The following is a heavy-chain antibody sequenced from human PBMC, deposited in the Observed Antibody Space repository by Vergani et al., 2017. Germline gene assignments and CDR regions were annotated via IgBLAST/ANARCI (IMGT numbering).Heavy chain of an antibody. J-gene: IGHJ4*02. CDR1: GGSFSGYY. D-gene: IGHD2-15*01. Sequence: QVQLQQWGAGLLKPSETLSLTCAVYGGSFSGYYWSWIRQPPGKGLEWIGEINHSGSTNYNPSLKSRVTISVDTSKNQFSLKLSSVTAADTAVYYCATDIQQEGDYWGQGTLVTVSS. V-gene: IGHV4-34*01. CDR3: ATDIQQEGDY. CDR2: INHSGST.